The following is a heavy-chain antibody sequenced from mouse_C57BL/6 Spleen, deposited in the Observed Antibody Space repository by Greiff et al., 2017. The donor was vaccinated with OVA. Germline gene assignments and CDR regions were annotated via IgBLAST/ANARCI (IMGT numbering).Heavy chain of an antibody. J-gene: IGHJ4*01. D-gene: IGHD1-1*01. V-gene: IGHV1-58*01. CDR1: GYTFTSYG. CDR2: IYIGSGYT. CDR3: AGSITTVESPYAWDY. Sequence: VQLQQSGAELVRPGSSVKMSCKTSGYTFTSYGINWVKQRPGQGLEWIGYIYIGSGYTEYNEKFKGKATLTSDTSSSTAYMQLSSLTSEDSAIYFCAGSITTVESPYAWDYWGQGTSVTVSS.